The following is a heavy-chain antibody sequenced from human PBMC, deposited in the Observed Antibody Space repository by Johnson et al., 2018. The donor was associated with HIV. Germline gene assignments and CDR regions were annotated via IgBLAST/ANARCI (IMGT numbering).Heavy chain of an antibody. CDR1: GFTVSSNY. Sequence: VQLVESGGGLIQPGGSLRLSCAASGFTVSSNYMSWVRQAPGKGLEWVSVIYGGGSGGRNAYVDPGKGPFTISRDNSKNTLYLQMNSLRAEDTAVYYCARGVYSSSWYGAFDIWGQGTMVTVSS. J-gene: IGHJ3*02. CDR3: ARGVYSSSWYGAFDI. V-gene: IGHV3-53*01. CDR2: IYGGGSGGRN. D-gene: IGHD6-13*01.